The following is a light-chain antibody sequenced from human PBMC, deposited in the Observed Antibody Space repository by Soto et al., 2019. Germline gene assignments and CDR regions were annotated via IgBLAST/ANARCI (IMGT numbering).Light chain of an antibody. CDR2: NNN. CDR1: SFNIGTNT. Sequence: QAVVTQPPSASGPPGQRVTISCSGTSFNIGTNTVNWYHQLPGTAPKLLLYNNNQRPSGVPDRFSGSKSGTSASLAISGLQSEDDGEYFCAAWDDSLNGVVFGGGTKVTVL. V-gene: IGLV1-44*01. CDR3: AAWDDSLNGVV. J-gene: IGLJ2*01.